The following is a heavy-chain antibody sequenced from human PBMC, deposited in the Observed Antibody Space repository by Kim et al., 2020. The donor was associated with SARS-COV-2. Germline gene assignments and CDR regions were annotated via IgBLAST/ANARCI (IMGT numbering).Heavy chain of an antibody. CDR2: ISASGGTT. CDR1: GFTFSSYA. Sequence: GGSLRLSCAASGFTFSSYAMSWVRQAPGKGLEWVSVISASGGTTDYADSVKGRFTISRDNSKNTLYVQMKGLRAEDTAVYYCAKDRWYSGTYYIHYWGQGTLVTVSS. V-gene: IGHV3-23*01. CDR3: AKDRWYSGTYYIHY. J-gene: IGHJ4*02. D-gene: IGHD1-26*01.